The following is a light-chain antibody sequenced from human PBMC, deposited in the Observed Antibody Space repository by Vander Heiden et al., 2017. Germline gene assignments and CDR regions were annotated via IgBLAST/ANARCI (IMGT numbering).Light chain of an antibody. CDR2: KAS. Sequence: DIQMTQSPSTLSASVGDRVTITCRASQNITTWLAWYQQTAGKAPKVLISKASTLESGVPSRFSGSGSGTEFTLTISNLQPDDFATYYCLQYDSYSNTFGPGTKVDI. V-gene: IGKV1-5*03. J-gene: IGKJ3*01. CDR1: QNITTW. CDR3: LQYDSYSNT.